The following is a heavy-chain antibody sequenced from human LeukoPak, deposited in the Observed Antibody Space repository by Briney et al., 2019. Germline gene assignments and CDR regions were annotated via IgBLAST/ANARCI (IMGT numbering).Heavy chain of an antibody. D-gene: IGHD6-19*01. CDR1: GYTFTSYD. V-gene: IGHV1-8*03. J-gene: IGHJ4*02. CDR2: LNPNSGDT. Sequence: GASVKVSCKVSGYTFTSYDMNWVRQATGQGLEWMGWLNPNSGDTNYAQKFHGRVTITRNAFISTAYMELSSLRSEDTAVYYCATAVAGNYLFDYWGQGTLVTVSS. CDR3: ATAVAGNYLFDY.